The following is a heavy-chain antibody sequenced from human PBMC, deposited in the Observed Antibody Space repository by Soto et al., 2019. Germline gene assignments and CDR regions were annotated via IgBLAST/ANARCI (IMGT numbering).Heavy chain of an antibody. CDR1: GGSISSGGYY. D-gene: IGHD6-19*01. CDR2: IYYSGST. V-gene: IGHV4-61*08. J-gene: IGHJ4*02. Sequence: SETLSLTCTVSGGSISSGGYYWSWIRQPPGKGLEWIGYIYYSGSTNYNPSLKSRVTISVDTSKNQFSLKLSSVTAADTAVYYCARAAVVAGTFAFDYWGQGTLVTVSS. CDR3: ARAAVVAGTFAFDY.